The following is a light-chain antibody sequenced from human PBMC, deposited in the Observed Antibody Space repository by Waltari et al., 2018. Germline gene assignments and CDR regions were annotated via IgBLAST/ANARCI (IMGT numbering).Light chain of an antibody. CDR2: TNT. V-gene: IGLV1-47*01. Sequence: QSALTQPPSTSATPGQRVTISCSGSRSNIGSHYVYWYQQLPGTAPKLFIYTNTQRPPGVPARCSASKSGTSASLAISGLQLEDEADYYCASWDDSLSGWVFGGGTKVTVL. CDR3: ASWDDSLSGWV. CDR1: RSNIGSHY. J-gene: IGLJ3*02.